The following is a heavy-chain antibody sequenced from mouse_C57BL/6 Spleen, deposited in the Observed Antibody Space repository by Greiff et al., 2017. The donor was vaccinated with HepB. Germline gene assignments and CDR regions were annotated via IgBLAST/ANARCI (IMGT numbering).Heavy chain of an antibody. Sequence: QVQLQQSGAELVMPGASVKLSCKASGYTFTSYCMHWVKQRPGRGLEWIGEIYPSDSYTNYNQKFKGKSTLTVDKSSSAAYMQLSSLTSEDSAVYYCARGEDSYHSYFDYWGQGTTLTVSS. D-gene: IGHD2-12*01. CDR2: IYPSDSYT. J-gene: IGHJ2*01. V-gene: IGHV1-69*01. CDR3: ARGEDSYHSYFDY. CDR1: GYTFTSYC.